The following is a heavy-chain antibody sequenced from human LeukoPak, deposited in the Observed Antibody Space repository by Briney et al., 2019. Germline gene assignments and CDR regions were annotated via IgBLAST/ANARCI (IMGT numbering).Heavy chain of an antibody. CDR2: IYYNGNT. CDR1: SGSVSGYY. CDR3: ARGPYCGAQCFYHFDL. D-gene: IGHD2-21*01. V-gene: IGHV4-59*02. Sequence: SETLSLTCTVSSGSVSGYYLSWIRQPPGKGLEWMGYIYYNGNTDSSPSLKSRVTISVDTSRNQFSLNLGSVTAADTAVYYCARGPYCGAQCFYHFDLWGPGALVTVSS. J-gene: IGHJ4*02.